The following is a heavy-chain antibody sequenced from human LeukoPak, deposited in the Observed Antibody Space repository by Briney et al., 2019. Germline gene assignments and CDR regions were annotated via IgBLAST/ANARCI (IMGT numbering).Heavy chain of an antibody. CDR2: ISGSGGST. Sequence: GGSLRLSCAASGFTFSSYGMSWVRQAPGKGLEWVSVISGSGGSTYYADSVKGRFTISRDNSKNTLYLQMNSLRAEDTAVYYCAKEQYDYVWGSYRYFDYWGQGTLVTVSS. CDR1: GFTFSSYG. D-gene: IGHD3-16*02. CDR3: AKEQYDYVWGSYRYFDY. V-gene: IGHV3-23*01. J-gene: IGHJ4*02.